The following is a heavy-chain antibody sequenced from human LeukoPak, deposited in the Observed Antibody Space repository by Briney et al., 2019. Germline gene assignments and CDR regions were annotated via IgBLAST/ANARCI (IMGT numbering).Heavy chain of an antibody. CDR1: GFTFSIYG. CDR2: ISYDGSDK. J-gene: IGHJ4*02. V-gene: IGHV3-30*18. D-gene: IGHD2-8*01. Sequence: GGSLRLSCAASGFTFSIYGMHWVRQAPGKGLEWVAVISYDGSDKYYADSVKGRFTISRDNSKNTLYLQMNSLGAEDTAVYYCAKVFFMDYWGQGTLVTVSS. CDR3: AKVFFMDY.